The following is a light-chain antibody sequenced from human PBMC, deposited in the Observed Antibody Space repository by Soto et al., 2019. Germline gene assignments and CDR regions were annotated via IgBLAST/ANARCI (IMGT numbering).Light chain of an antibody. CDR3: SSYTRSDIMV. Sequence: LTPPSSLSVSPGQSITISCTGTISDVGDFNYVSWYQQHPGKAPKLLIYEVSNRPSGVSSRFSGSQSGNTASLTISGLQAEDEADYYCSSYTRSDIMVYGTGTKVNVL. CDR2: EVS. CDR1: ISDVGDFNY. V-gene: IGLV2-14*01. J-gene: IGLJ1*01.